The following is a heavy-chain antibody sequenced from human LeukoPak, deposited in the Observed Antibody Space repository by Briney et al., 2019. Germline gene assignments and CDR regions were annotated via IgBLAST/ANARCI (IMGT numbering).Heavy chain of an antibody. J-gene: IGHJ6*02. CDR1: GFTFSSYW. V-gene: IGHV3-7*01. CDR2: IKQDGSEK. Sequence: GGSLRLSCAASGFTFSSYWMSWVRQAPGKGLEWVANIKQDGSEKYYVDSVKGRFTISRDNAKNSLYLQMNSLRAEDTAVYYCARESITIFGEDYYGMDVWGQGTTVTVSS. D-gene: IGHD3-3*01. CDR3: ARESITIFGEDYYGMDV.